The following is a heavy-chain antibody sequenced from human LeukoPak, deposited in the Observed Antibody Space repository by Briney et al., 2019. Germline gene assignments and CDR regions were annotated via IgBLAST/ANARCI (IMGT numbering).Heavy chain of an antibody. D-gene: IGHD2-8*01. J-gene: IGHJ6*02. CDR2: ISGSGGST. CDR1: GFTFSSYA. Sequence: GGSLRLSCAASGFTFSSYAMSWVRQAPGKGLEWVSAISGSGGSTYYADSVKGRFTISRDNSKNTLYLQMNSLRAEDTAVYYCAKVAFHPSHCTNGVCSPMTYYYYGMDVWGQGTTVTVSS. V-gene: IGHV3-23*01. CDR3: AKVAFHPSHCTNGVCSPMTYYYYGMDV.